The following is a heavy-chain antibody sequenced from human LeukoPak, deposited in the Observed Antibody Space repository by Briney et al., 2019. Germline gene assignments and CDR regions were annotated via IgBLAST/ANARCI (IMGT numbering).Heavy chain of an antibody. D-gene: IGHD4-11*01. CDR2: INPSGGST. CDR1: GYTFTNYF. V-gene: IGHV1-46*01. CDR3: ARDYSNARAFDY. J-gene: IGHJ4*02. Sequence: ASVKVSCKASGYTFTNYFIHWVRQAPGQGLEWMGIINPSGGSTSYAQKFQGTVTMTRDTSTNTVHMELSSLRSEDTAVYYCARDYSNARAFDYWGQGTLVTVSS.